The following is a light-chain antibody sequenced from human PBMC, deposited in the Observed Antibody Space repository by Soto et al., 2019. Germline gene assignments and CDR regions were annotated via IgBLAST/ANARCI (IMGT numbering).Light chain of an antibody. J-gene: IGKJ1*01. V-gene: IGKV1-27*01. CDR2: AAS. CDR3: QKYNSAPWT. CDR1: QAISNY. Sequence: DIQMTQSPSSLSAYVGDRVTITCRASQAISNYLAWYQQKPGKVPKLLIYAASTLQSGVPSRFSGSGSGTDFTLTISSLQPEYVATYYCQKYNSAPWTFGQGTKVEIK.